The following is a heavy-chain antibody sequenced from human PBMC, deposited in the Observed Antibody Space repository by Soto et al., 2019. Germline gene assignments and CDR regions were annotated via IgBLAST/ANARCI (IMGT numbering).Heavy chain of an antibody. V-gene: IGHV1-8*01. D-gene: IGHD2-2*01. CDR1: GYTFTSYD. CDR3: ARGPRFILRGSTTRGDNESAP. CDR2: MNPNSGNT. J-gene: IGHJ5*02. Sequence: ASVKVSCKASGYTFTSYDINWVRQATGQGLEWMGWMNPNSGNTGYAQKFQGRVTMTRNTSISTAYMELSSLRSEDTAVYYCARGPRFILRGSTTRGDNESAPWGQGPLVTVSS.